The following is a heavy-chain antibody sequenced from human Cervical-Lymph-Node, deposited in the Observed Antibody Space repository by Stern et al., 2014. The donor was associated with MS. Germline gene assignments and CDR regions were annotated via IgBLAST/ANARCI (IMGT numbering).Heavy chain of an antibody. D-gene: IGHD3-22*01. J-gene: IGHJ4*02. CDR2: IVVGSGNK. V-gene: IGHV1-58*01. CDR1: GFTFTSSA. CDR3: AADRTYYYDSSGYSPLDY. Sequence: QLVESGPEVKKPGTSVKVSCKASGFTFTSSAVQWVRQARGQRLEWIGWIVVGSGNKNYAQKFQERVTITRDMSTSTAYMELSSLRSEDTAVYYCAADRTYYYDSSGYSPLDYWGQGTLVTVSS.